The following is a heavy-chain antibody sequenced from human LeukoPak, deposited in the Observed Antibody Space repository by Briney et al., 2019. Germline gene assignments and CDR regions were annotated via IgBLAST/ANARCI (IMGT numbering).Heavy chain of an antibody. CDR1: GFTVSSNY. CDR3: AKGYNYAYEY. J-gene: IGHJ4*02. V-gene: IGHV3-53*01. CDR2: IYSGGST. Sequence: GGSLRLSCAASGFTVSSNYMSWVRQAPGKGLEWVSLIYSGGSTYYAASVKGRFTISRDNSKNTLYLQMNSLRPEDTAVYYCAKGYNYAYEYWGQGTLVTVSS. D-gene: IGHD5-18*01.